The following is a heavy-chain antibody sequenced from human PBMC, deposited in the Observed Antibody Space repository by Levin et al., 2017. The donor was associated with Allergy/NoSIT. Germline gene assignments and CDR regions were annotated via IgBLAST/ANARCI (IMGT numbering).Heavy chain of an antibody. D-gene: IGHD6-13*01. CDR2: INHSGST. CDR1: GGSFSGYY. Sequence: PSQTLSLTCAVYGGSFSGYYWSWIRQPPGKGLEWIGEINHSGSTNYNPSLKSRVTISVDTSKNQFSLKLSSVTAADTAVYYCARVLGPQRLGYIARDYWGQGTLVTVSS. J-gene: IGHJ4*02. CDR3: ARVLGPQRLGYIARDY. V-gene: IGHV4-34*01.